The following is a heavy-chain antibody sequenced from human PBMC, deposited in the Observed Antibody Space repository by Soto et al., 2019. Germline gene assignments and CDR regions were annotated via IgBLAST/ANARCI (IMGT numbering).Heavy chain of an antibody. V-gene: IGHV1-69*08. CDR1: GGTFSSYT. Sequence: QVQLVQSGAEVKKPGSSVKVSCKASGGTFSSYTISWVRQAPGQGLEWMGRIIPILGIANYAQKFQGRVTITADKSTNTAYMELSSLRSEDTAVYYCARDGEASTRGGTDYWGQGTLVTVSS. CDR2: IIPILGIA. CDR3: ARDGEASTRGGTDY. D-gene: IGHD3-10*01. J-gene: IGHJ4*02.